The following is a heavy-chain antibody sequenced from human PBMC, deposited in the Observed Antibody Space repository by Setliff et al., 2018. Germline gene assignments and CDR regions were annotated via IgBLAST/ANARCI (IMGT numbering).Heavy chain of an antibody. CDR3: VRHLWGRWMAASSDYFDY. V-gene: IGHV4-38-2*02. Sequence: SETLSLTCTVSGYSISSGYYWGWIRQPPGKGLEWLGSFFHTGSTYYKSSLEXRVTMSXXXSXXXXXXXXXXXXXXXTAVYYCVRHLWGRWMAASSDYFDYWGQGSLVTVSS. J-gene: IGHJ4*02. CDR1: GYSISSGYY. D-gene: IGHD3-10*02. CDR2: FFHTGST.